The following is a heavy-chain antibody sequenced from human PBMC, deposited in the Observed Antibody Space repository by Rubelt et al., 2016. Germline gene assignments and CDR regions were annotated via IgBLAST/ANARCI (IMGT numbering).Heavy chain of an antibody. Sequence: QVQLQESGPGLVKPSETLSLTCTVSGGSISSYYWSWIRQPPGKGLEWIGYIYYSGSTNYNPSLKSRVTISVDTSKNQFSLMLSSVTAADTAVYYCARGLAYCGGDCSAFDYWGQGTLVTVSS. J-gene: IGHJ4*02. D-gene: IGHD2-21*02. CDR3: ARGLAYCGGDCSAFDY. CDR2: IYYSGST. V-gene: IGHV4-59*01. CDR1: GGSISSYY.